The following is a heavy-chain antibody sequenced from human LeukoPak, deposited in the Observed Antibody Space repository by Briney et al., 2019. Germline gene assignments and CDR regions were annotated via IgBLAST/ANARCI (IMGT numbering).Heavy chain of an antibody. CDR1: GFTFSTYS. J-gene: IGHJ4*02. CDR3: ARINYDIPAY. CDR2: ISSSGSTI. D-gene: IGHD3-9*01. Sequence: GGSLRLSCAASGFTFSTYSMNWVRQAPGKGLEWVSYISSSGSTIYYADPVKGRFTISRDNAKNSLYLQMNSLRDEDTAVYYCARINYDIPAYWGQGTLVTVSS. V-gene: IGHV3-48*02.